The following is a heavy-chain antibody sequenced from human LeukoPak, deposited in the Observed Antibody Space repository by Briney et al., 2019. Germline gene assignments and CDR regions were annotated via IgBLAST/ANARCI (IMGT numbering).Heavy chain of an antibody. CDR1: GFTFSSYG. V-gene: IGHV3-30*18. CDR2: ISYDGSNK. Sequence: GGSLRLSCAASGFTFSSYGMHWVRQAPGKGLEWVAVISYDGSNKYYADSVKGRFTISRDNSKNTLYLQMNSLRAEDTAVYYCAKGDYDILTGFLRWGQGTLVTVSS. CDR3: AKGDYDILTGFLR. J-gene: IGHJ4*02. D-gene: IGHD3-9*01.